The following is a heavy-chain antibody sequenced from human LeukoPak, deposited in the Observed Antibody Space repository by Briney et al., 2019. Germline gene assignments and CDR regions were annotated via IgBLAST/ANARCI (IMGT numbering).Heavy chain of an antibody. J-gene: IGHJ4*02. V-gene: IGHV4-39*01. CDR1: GGSISSTTYY. CDR3: GRQRAGATDY. D-gene: IGHD1-26*01. Sequence: SETLSLTYTVSGGSISSTTYYWGRIRQPPGKGLEWIGTIYYSGTTSYNPSLKSRVTMSVDTSKNQFSLKLSSVTAADTGVYYCGRQRAGATDYWGQGTLVTVSS. CDR2: IYYSGTT.